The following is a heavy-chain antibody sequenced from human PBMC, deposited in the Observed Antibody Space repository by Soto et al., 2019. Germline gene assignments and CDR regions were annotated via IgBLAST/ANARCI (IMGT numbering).Heavy chain of an antibody. D-gene: IGHD1-26*01. Sequence: EVQLVESGGDLIQPGGSLRISCAAAGFTFSTSWMHWVRQTPGEGLAWVSRINSDGTTINYADSVKGRFTISRDNAKNTLYLQMNSLRADDTAVYYCTRAGSYRFDYGGQGTLVTVSS. V-gene: IGHV3-74*01. J-gene: IGHJ4*02. CDR3: TRAGSYRFDY. CDR2: INSDGTTI. CDR1: GFTFSTSW.